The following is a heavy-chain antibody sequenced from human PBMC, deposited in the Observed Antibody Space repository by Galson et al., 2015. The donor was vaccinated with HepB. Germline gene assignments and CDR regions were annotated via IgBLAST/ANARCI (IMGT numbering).Heavy chain of an antibody. V-gene: IGHV1-18*04. CDR2: ISGYNGNT. Sequence: ASGYPFTSYGINWVRQAPGQGLEWMGWISGYNGNTKYAQKLQGRVTMTRDTSTNTAYMEMRSLRSDDTAVYYCAREGYSSGWFWGQGTQVTVSS. J-gene: IGHJ4*02. CDR1: GYPFTSYG. D-gene: IGHD6-19*01. CDR3: AREGYSSGWF.